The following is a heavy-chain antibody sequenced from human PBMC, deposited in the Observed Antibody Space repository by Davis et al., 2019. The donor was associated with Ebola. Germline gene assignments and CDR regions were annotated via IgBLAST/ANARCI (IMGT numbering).Heavy chain of an antibody. CDR3: ARGEPEYYYDSSGYYLRAEYFQH. J-gene: IGHJ1*01. D-gene: IGHD3-22*01. CDR2: IYYSGST. V-gene: IGHV4-59*01. CDR1: SASIWSYY. Sequence: SETLSLTCTVSSASIWSYYWSWIRQSPGKGLEWIGYIYYSGSTNYNPSLKSRVTISVDTSKNQFSLKLSSVTAADTAVYYCARGEPEYYYDSSGYYLRAEYFQHWGQGTLVTVSS.